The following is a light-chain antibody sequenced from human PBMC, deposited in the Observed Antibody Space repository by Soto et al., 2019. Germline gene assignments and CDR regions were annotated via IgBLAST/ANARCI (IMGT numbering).Light chain of an antibody. CDR3: QKYNSAPLT. CDR1: QGISND. J-gene: IGKJ4*01. Sequence: EIQMTQSPASLSASVGERVTITCRASQGISNDLAWYQQKPGKVPKLLIYGASTLQSGVPSRFSGGRSGKDFTLTISSLQPEDVATYYCQKYNSAPLTFGGGTKVEIK. V-gene: IGKV1-27*01. CDR2: GAS.